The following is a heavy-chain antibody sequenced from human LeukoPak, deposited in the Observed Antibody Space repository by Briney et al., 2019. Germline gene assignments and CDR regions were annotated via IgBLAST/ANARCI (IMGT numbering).Heavy chain of an antibody. CDR3: TXSGYSNGYDY. Sequence: GGSLRLSCVASGFTFSGHWMHWVRQVPGKGLMAVSRITPDGNAAAYADSVKGRFTISRDNAKNTLYLEMNSLTAEDTALYHCTXSGYSNGYDYWGQGTLVTVSS. CDR2: ITPDGNAA. J-gene: IGHJ4*02. CDR1: GFTFSGHW. D-gene: IGHD2-15*01. V-gene: IGHV3-74*03.